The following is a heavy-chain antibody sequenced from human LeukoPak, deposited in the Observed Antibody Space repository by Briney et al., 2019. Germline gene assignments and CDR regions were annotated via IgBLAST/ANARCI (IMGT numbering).Heavy chain of an antibody. V-gene: IGHV1-3*01. D-gene: IGHD3-22*01. Sequence: GASVKVSCKASGYTFTSYAMHWVRQAPGQRLEWMGWINAGNGNTKYSQKFQGRVTITRDTSASTAYMELSSLRSEDTAVYYCARDSPTYYYDSSGYLFDYWGQGTLVTVSS. CDR1: GYTFTSYA. CDR2: INAGNGNT. CDR3: ARDSPTYYYDSSGYLFDY. J-gene: IGHJ4*02.